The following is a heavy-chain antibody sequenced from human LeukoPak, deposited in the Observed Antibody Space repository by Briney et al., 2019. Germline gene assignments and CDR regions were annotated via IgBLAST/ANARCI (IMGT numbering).Heavy chain of an antibody. CDR3: ARGRYYGSGSYKPFFDY. CDR2: IGTAGDT. V-gene: IGHV3-13*01. D-gene: IGHD3-10*01. Sequence: PGGSLRLSCAASGFTFSSYDMHWVRQATGKGLEWVSAIGTAGDTYYPGSVKGRFTISRENAKNSLYLQMNSLRAGDTAVYYCARGRYYGSGSYKPFFDYWGQGTLVTVSS. J-gene: IGHJ4*02. CDR1: GFTFSSYD.